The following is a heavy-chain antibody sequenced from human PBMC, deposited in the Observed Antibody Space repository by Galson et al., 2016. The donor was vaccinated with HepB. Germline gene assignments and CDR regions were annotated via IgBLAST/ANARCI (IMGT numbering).Heavy chain of an antibody. CDR2: IKSDIDGGSA. D-gene: IGHD3-9*01. J-gene: IGHJ4*02. CDR3: STDDWVTF. Sequence: SLRLSCAASGFTFSNAWMSWVRQAPGKGLEWIGRIKSDIDGGSADYAAPVKGRFTISRDDSRNTVYLQMKSLKTEDTAVYYCSTDDWVTFWGQGTLVTVSS. CDR1: GFTFSNAW. V-gene: IGHV3-15*01.